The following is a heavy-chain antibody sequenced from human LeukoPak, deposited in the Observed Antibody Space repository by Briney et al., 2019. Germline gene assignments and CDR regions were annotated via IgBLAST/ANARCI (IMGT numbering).Heavy chain of an antibody. V-gene: IGHV3-53*01. CDR2: IYSGGST. J-gene: IGHJ4*02. Sequence: GGSQRLSCAASGFTVSSNYMSWVRQALGKGLEWVSVIYSGGSTYYVDSVKGRFTISSDNSKNTLYLQMNSLRAEDTAVYYCARNPPRTGDFNSWGQGALGTVSS. D-gene: IGHD7-27*01. CDR1: GFTVSSNY. CDR3: ARNPPRTGDFNS.